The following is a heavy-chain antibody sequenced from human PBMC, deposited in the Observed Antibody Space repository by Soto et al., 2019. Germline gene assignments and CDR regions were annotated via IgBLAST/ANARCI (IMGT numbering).Heavy chain of an antibody. V-gene: IGHV1-18*01. CDR1: GYTFTSYG. D-gene: IGHD1-26*01. CDR3: ARCSGSYGHSYYYYGMDV. J-gene: IGHJ6*02. CDR2: ISAYNGNT. Sequence: ASVKVSCKAAGYTFTSYGISWVRQAPGQGLEWMGWISAYNGNTNYAQKLQGRVTMTTDTSTSTAYMELRSLRSDDTAVYYCARCSGSYGHSYYYYGMDVWGQGTTVTVSS.